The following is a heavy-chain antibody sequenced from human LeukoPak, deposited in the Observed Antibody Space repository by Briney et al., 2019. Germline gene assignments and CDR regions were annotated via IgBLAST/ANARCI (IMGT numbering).Heavy chain of an antibody. CDR1: GFTFSTYA. CDR2: ISGSDART. Sequence: PGGSLRLSCATSGFTFSTYAMSWVRQAPGKGLEWVSAISGSDARTWYADSVKGRFTISRDNAKNTLYLQMNSLRAEDTAVYYCASGPSLFEIDYWGQGTLVTVSS. J-gene: IGHJ4*02. D-gene: IGHD1-26*01. CDR3: ASGPSLFEIDY. V-gene: IGHV3-23*01.